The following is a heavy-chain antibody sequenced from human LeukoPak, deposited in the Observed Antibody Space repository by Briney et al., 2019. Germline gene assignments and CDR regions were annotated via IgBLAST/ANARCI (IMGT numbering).Heavy chain of an antibody. CDR3: ARAFDFVTGLTHYYGMDV. Sequence: PSETLSLTCTVSGGSISSGDYYWSWFRQPPGKGLEWMGYIHYSGSTYYSPSLKSRVTISRDTSKNQFSLKLSSVTAADTAVYYCARAFDFVTGLTHYYGMDVWGQGPRSPSP. D-gene: IGHD3-9*01. V-gene: IGHV4-30-4*01. CDR1: GGSISSGDYY. J-gene: IGHJ6*02. CDR2: IHYSGST.